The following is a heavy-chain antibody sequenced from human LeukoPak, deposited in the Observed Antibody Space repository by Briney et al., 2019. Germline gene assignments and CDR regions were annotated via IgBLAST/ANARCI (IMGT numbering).Heavy chain of an antibody. Sequence: GGSLRLSCAASGFTFSSYSMNWVRQGPGKGLEWVSSISSSSSYIYYADSVEGRFTISRDNAKNSLYLQMNSLRAEDTAVYYCARADYYDSSGYYYPPKNDAFDIWGQGTMVTVSS. J-gene: IGHJ3*02. CDR2: ISSSSSYI. D-gene: IGHD3-22*01. CDR1: GFTFSSYS. CDR3: ARADYYDSSGYYYPPKNDAFDI. V-gene: IGHV3-21*01.